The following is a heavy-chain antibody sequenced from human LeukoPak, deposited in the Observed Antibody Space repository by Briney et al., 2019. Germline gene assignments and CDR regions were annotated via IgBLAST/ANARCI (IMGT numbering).Heavy chain of an antibody. Sequence: GGSLRLSCAASGFTFSGYNMNWVRQAPGKGLEWVSIIYSGGLPYYADSVRGRFTISRDNSKNTLYLQMNSLRAEDTAVYFCARDPHYSGSGSYSYWGQGTLVTVSS. CDR1: GFTFSGYN. J-gene: IGHJ4*02. V-gene: IGHV3-53*01. CDR2: IYSGGLP. D-gene: IGHD3-10*01. CDR3: ARDPHYSGSGSYSY.